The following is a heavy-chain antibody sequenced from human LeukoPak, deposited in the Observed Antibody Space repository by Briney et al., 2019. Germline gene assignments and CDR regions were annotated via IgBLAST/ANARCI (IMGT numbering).Heavy chain of an antibody. CDR3: VAANACDLSFYFDY. J-gene: IGHJ4*02. CDR1: GGSIRSHY. D-gene: IGHD1-1*01. V-gene: IGHV4-59*11. Sequence: PSETLSLTCTVSGGSIRSHYWSWVRQPPGKGLEWIGYNPSIRSPITKSVDKSQNHISLSVTSMNSADTPMYCRVAANACDLSFYFDYWGEGTLVTVSS.